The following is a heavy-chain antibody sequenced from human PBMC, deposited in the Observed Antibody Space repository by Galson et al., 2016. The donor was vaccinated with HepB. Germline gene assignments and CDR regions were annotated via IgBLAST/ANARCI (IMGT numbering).Heavy chain of an antibody. CDR3: ASETQDRTTRKTE. D-gene: IGHD2/OR15-2a*01. V-gene: IGHV3-30*04. CDR1: GFTFPTSV. Sequence: SLRLSCAASGFTFPTSVFHWVRQAPGKGLEWVAGISHDGRGTYYRDSVKGRCIISRDNSENTVYLQMDSLRAEDTAVYYCASETQDRTTRKTEWGPGTLVTVSS. J-gene: IGHJ4*02. CDR2: ISHDGRGT.